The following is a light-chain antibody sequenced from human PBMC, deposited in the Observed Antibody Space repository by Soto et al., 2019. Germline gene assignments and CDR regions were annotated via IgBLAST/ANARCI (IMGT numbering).Light chain of an antibody. CDR2: DAS. V-gene: IGKV3-11*01. Sequence: EIVLTQSPATLSLSPGERATLSCRASQSVSSYLAWYQQKPGQAPRLLIYDASNRATGIPARFSGSGSGTDFTLTISSLEPEDFAVYYWQQRINWPNTFGQGTKLEIK. J-gene: IGKJ2*01. CDR1: QSVSSY. CDR3: QQRINWPNT.